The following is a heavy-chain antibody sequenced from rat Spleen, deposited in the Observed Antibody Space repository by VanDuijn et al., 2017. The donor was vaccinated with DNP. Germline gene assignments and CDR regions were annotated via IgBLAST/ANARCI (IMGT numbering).Heavy chain of an antibody. D-gene: IGHD1-4*01. CDR1: GFSVTSYG. V-gene: IGHV2S8*01. J-gene: IGHJ1*01. CDR2: ISSGGST. Sequence: QVQLKESGPGLVQPSQTLSLTCTVSGFSVTSYGVSWVRQFPGKGLAWIAGISSGGSTYYNSVFKSRLSISRDTSKSQVFLKMNSLQTEDTAIYFCSRDRDSTGIRTWYFDFWGPGTMVTVSS. CDR3: SRDRDSTGIRTWYFDF.